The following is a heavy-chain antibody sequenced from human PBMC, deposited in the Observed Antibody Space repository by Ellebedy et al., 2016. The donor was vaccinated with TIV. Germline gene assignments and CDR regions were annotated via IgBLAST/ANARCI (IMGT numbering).Heavy chain of an antibody. CDR2: IKQDGSEK. CDR3: ARGPQYSSGWYEYYFDY. Sequence: GESLKISCAASGFTFSSYWMSWVRQAPGKGLEWVANIKQDGSEKYYLDSVKGRFTISRDNAKNSLYLQMNSLRAEDTAVYYCARGPQYSSGWYEYYFDYWGQGTLVTVSS. D-gene: IGHD6-19*01. J-gene: IGHJ4*02. V-gene: IGHV3-7*01. CDR1: GFTFSSYW.